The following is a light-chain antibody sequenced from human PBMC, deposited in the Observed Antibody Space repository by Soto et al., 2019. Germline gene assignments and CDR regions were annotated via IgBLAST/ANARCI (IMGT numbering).Light chain of an antibody. J-gene: IGKJ3*01. Sequence: DIPLTQSPSTLSAFVGDRVTITCRASQSINSWLAWYQQKPGQAPNLLIYDASTLQIGVPLRFSGSGSGTKFTLTISSLQPEDFATYYCQQYNTLPAFGPGTKVEIK. V-gene: IGKV1-5*01. CDR2: DAS. CDR1: QSINSW. CDR3: QQYNTLPA.